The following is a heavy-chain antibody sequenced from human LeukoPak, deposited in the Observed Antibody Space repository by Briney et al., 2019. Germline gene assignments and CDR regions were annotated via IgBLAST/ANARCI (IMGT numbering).Heavy chain of an antibody. Sequence: GGSLRLSCAASGFTFSSYAMSWVRQAPGKGLEWVSAISGSGGSTYYADSVKGRFTISRDNSKNTLYLQMNSLRAEDTAVYYCAKVYPRFLETQNYYYYYYGMDVWGQGTTVTVSS. CDR3: AKVYPRFLETQNYYYYYYGMDV. CDR2: ISGSGGST. V-gene: IGHV3-23*01. D-gene: IGHD3-3*01. CDR1: GFTFSSYA. J-gene: IGHJ6*02.